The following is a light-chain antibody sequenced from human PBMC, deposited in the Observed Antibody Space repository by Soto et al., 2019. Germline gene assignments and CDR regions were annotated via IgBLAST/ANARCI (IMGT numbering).Light chain of an antibody. CDR3: SSYSSNNILSYV. CDR1: SSDFGDDKY. J-gene: IGLJ1*01. CDR2: GVN. V-gene: IGLV2-14*01. Sequence: QSALTQPASVSGSPGQSITVSCTGSSSDFGDDKYVSWYQQQPGKGPNLLIYGVNSRPSGISNRFSGSKSGNTASLTISGLQAQDEADYYCSSYSSNNILSYVFGTGTQLTVL.